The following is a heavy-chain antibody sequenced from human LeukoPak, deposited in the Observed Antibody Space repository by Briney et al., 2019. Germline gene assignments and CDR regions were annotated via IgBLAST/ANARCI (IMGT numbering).Heavy chain of an antibody. CDR2: IYYSGST. CDR1: GGSISSSSYY. Sequence: SETLSLTCTVSGGSISSSSYYWGWIRQPPGKGLEWIGSIYYSGSTYYNPSLKSRVTISVDTSKNQFSLKLSSVTAADTAVYYCARSYAAAGNTVEYFQHWGQGTLVTVSS. CDR3: ARSYAAAGNTVEYFQH. D-gene: IGHD6-13*01. J-gene: IGHJ1*01. V-gene: IGHV4-39*07.